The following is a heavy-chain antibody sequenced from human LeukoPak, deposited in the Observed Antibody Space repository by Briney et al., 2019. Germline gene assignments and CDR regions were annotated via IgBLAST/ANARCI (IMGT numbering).Heavy chain of an antibody. V-gene: IGHV3-23*01. D-gene: IGHD3-16*01. CDR2: IRAGGYDT. J-gene: IGHJ3*02. CDR1: GFTFNNYA. Sequence: PGGSLRLSCAASGFTFNNYATSWVRQAPGKGLEWVSGIRAGGYDTYHADSVKGRFTISRDNSKNTLFLQMNSLRAEDTAVYYCARDDALGDNALDIWGQGTMVTVSS. CDR3: ARDDALGDNALDI.